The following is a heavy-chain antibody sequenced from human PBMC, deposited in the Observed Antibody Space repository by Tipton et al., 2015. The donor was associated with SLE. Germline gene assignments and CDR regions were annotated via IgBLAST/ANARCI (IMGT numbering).Heavy chain of an antibody. D-gene: IGHD1-26*01. CDR2: INYSGRT. Sequence: TLSLTCAVSGGSLSGYYWRWIRQPPGRGLEWIGEINYSGRTDYNPSPKSRVTISLDTSKNQFSLKMISVTASDTAIYFCAREGWHVGVHVFDMWGQEQWSPSLQ. CDR3: AREGWHVGVHVFDM. V-gene: IGHV4-34*01. CDR1: GGSLSGYY. J-gene: IGHJ3*02.